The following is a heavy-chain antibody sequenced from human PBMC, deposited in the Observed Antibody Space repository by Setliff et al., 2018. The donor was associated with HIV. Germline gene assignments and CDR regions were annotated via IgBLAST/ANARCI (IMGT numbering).Heavy chain of an antibody. CDR2: VNPDSDKIT. CDR1: GYDFTLWY. D-gene: IGHD3-3*01. Sequence: ASVKVSCKASGYDFTLWYIHWVRQAPGQGLEWLGMVNPDSDKITVYEQQLQGRVTMTRDKSTSTSYMELSGLTSADAAIYYSARYYYHSRSYTDDYDIWGQGTEVTVSS. V-gene: IGHV1-46*01. CDR3: ARYYYHSRSYTDDYDI. J-gene: IGHJ3*02.